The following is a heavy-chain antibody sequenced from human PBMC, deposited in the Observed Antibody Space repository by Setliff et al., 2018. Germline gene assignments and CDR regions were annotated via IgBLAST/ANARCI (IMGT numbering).Heavy chain of an antibody. D-gene: IGHD5-18*01. CDR1: GASIRNNYY. V-gene: IGHV4-38-2*01. J-gene: IGHJ4*02. Sequence: SETLSLTCAVSGASIRNNYYWGWIRQSPGTGLEWIGSIFYNGMADYNPSLKSRVTMSVDTSKNQFSLELSSVTAADSAIYYCARQVDTPMAPIDYWGQGTLVTVSS. CDR2: IFYNGMA. CDR3: ARQVDTPMAPIDY.